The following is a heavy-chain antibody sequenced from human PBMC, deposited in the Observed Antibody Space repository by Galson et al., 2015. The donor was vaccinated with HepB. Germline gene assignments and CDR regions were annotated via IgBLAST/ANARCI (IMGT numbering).Heavy chain of an antibody. Sequence: SVKVSCKASGYTFTGYYMHWVRQAPGQGLEWMGWINPNSGGTNYAQKFQGRVTMTRDTSISTAYMELSRLRSDDTAVYYCAGAGGYCASTSCVDYGMDVWGQGTTVTVSS. V-gene: IGHV1-2*02. CDR1: GYTFTGYY. D-gene: IGHD2-2*01. J-gene: IGHJ6*02. CDR2: INPNSGGT. CDR3: AGAGGYCASTSCVDYGMDV.